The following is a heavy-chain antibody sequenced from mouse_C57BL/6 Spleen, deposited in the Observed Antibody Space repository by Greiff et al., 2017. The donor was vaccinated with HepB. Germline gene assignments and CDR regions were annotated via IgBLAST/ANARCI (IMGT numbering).Heavy chain of an antibody. Sequence: QVQLQQSGAELVKPGASVKVSCKASGYTFTSYWMHWVKQRPGQGLEWIGRIHPSDSDTNYNQKFKGKATLTVDKSSSTAYMQLSSLTSEDSAVYYCAMGDYDDGFAYWGQGTLVTVSA. D-gene: IGHD2-4*01. CDR1: GYTFTSYW. CDR3: AMGDYDDGFAY. J-gene: IGHJ3*01. CDR2: IHPSDSDT. V-gene: IGHV1-74*01.